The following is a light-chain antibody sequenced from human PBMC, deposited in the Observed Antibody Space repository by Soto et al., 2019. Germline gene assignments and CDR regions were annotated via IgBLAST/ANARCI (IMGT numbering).Light chain of an antibody. V-gene: IGLV2-8*01. CDR1: SSDVGGFDY. Sequence: QSALTQPPSASGSPGQSVTISCTGTSSDVGGFDYVSWYQKHPGKAPKVIIYDVTKRPSGVPDRFSGSKSGNTASLTVSGLQTDDEADYYCSSYGGANNLIFGGGTKLTVL. J-gene: IGLJ2*01. CDR3: SSYGGANNLI. CDR2: DVT.